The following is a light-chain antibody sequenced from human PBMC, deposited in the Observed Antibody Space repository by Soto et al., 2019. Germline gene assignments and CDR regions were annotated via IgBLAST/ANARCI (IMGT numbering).Light chain of an antibody. Sequence: QSALTQPPSASGSPGQSVAISCTGTSSDVGGYNYVSWYQQHPGKAPKLMIYEVNKRPSGVPGRFSGSKSGNTASLIISGLQAEDEATYYCTSYTSKSSLYVFGTGTKVTV. J-gene: IGLJ1*01. CDR2: EVN. CDR1: SSDVGGYNY. V-gene: IGLV2-8*01. CDR3: TSYTSKSSLYV.